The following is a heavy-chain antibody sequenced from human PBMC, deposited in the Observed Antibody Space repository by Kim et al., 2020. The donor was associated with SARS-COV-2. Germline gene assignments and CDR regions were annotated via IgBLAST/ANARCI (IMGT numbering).Heavy chain of an antibody. V-gene: IGHV3-64*01. CDR2: ISSNGGST. CDR1: GFPFSSYA. J-gene: IGHJ6*02. CDR3: ARRQSYYYGMDV. Sequence: LSLTCAASGFPFSSYAMHWVRQAPGKGLEYVSAISSNGGSTYYANSVKGRFTISRDNSKNTLYLQMGSLRAEDMAVYYCARRQSYYYGMDVWGQGTTVTVSS.